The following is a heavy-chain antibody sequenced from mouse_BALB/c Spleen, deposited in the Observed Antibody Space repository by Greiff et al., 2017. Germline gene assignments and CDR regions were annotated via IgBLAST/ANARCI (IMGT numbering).Heavy chain of an antibody. D-gene: IGHD2-4*01. Sequence: LQQPGSELVRPGASVKLSCKASGYTFTSYWMHWVKQRPGQGLEWIGNIYPGSGSTNYDEKFKSKATLTVDTSSSTAYMQLSSLTSEDSAVYYCTGDYDYGWGQGTLVTVSA. CDR3: TGDYDYG. CDR1: GYTFTSYW. J-gene: IGHJ3*01. V-gene: IGHV1S22*01. CDR2: IYPGSGST.